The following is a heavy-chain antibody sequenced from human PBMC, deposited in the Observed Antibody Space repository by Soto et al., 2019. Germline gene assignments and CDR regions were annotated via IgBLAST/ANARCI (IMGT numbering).Heavy chain of an antibody. CDR3: AGDNSSWPYFDY. Sequence: SQTLSLTCAISGDSVSSNSAAWSWIRQSPWRGLEWLGRTYYRSKWHNNYAVSVQSRITMTPDTSKNQFSLQLNSVTPEDTAVYYCAGDNSSWPYFDYWGQGNLVTVSS. CDR1: GDSVSSNSAA. J-gene: IGHJ4*02. CDR2: TYYRSKWHN. V-gene: IGHV6-1*01. D-gene: IGHD6-13*01.